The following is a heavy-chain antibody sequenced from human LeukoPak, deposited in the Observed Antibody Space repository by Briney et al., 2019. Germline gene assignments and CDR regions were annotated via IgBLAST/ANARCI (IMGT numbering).Heavy chain of an antibody. Sequence: ASVKVSCKASGYTFTSYGISWVRQAPGQGLEWMGWISAYNGNTNYAQKLQGRVTMTRDMSTSTVYMELSSLRSEDTAVYYCATEFHDSSGYYENHFDYWGQGTLVTVSS. CDR1: GYTFTSYG. D-gene: IGHD3-22*01. CDR2: ISAYNGNT. CDR3: ATEFHDSSGYYENHFDY. V-gene: IGHV1-18*01. J-gene: IGHJ4*02.